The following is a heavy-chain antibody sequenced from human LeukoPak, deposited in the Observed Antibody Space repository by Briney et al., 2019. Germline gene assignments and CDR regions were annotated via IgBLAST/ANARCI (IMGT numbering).Heavy chain of an antibody. CDR2: IYSGGRT. CDR3: ARGEPAGFDP. V-gene: IGHV3-66*01. Sequence: GRSLRLSCAASGFTVSSNYMSWFRQAPAKGLQSVSRIYSGGRTFYADSVNGRFTLSRDNSKNTLYLQMNSLRADDTAVYHCARGEPAGFDPWGQGTLVTVSS. J-gene: IGHJ5*02. D-gene: IGHD1-26*01. CDR1: GFTVSSNY.